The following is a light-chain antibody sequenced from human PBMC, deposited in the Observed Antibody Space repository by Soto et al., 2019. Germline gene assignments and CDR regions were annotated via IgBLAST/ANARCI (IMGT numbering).Light chain of an antibody. CDR3: QQYNNWPQWT. V-gene: IGKV3-15*01. CDR2: GAS. J-gene: IGKJ1*01. Sequence: EIVMTQSPAIMSVSPGERATLFCRASQSVGRTLAWYQQKPGQSPRLLVYGASTRANGTPARFSGSGSGTEFTLTISSLQSEDFAVYYCQQYNNWPQWTFGQGTKVDIK. CDR1: QSVGRT.